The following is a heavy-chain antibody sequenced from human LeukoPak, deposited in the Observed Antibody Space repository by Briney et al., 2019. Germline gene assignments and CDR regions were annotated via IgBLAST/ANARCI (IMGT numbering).Heavy chain of an antibody. J-gene: IGHJ4*02. D-gene: IGHD6-13*01. CDR1: GYTFTAYY. CDR2: VNLNGGGT. V-gene: IGHV1-2*02. CDR3: ASSVSSRWAIIDY. Sequence: ASVTVSCTASGYTFTAYYMHWVRQAPGQGLGWLGWVNLNGGGTNYSQKLQGRVTMTRDTSITTAYMDLSRLSTDDTAVYYCASSVSSRWAIIDYWGQGTLVTVSS.